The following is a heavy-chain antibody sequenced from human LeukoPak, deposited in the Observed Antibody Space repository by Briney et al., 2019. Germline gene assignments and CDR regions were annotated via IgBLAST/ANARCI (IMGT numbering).Heavy chain of an antibody. J-gene: IGHJ6*03. CDR1: GGTFSSYA. D-gene: IGHD2-2*02. Sequence: SVKVSCKASGGTFSSYAISWVRQAPGQGLEWMGGIIPIFGTANYAQKFQGRVTITADESTSTAYMELSSLRSEDTAVYYCASGQSSTSCYTACGYYMDVWGKGTTVTVSS. CDR3: ASGQSSTSCYTACGYYMDV. CDR2: IIPIFGTA. V-gene: IGHV1-69*13.